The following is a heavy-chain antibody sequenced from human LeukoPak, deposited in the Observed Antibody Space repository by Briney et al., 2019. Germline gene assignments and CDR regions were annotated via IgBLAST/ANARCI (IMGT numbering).Heavy chain of an antibody. Sequence: ASVKVSCKVSGYTLTELSMHWVRQAPGKGLEWMGGFDPEDGETIYAQKFQGRVTMTEDTSTDTAYIELSSLRSEDTAMYYCATDLGNYYDSSGYYFLRDYWGQGTLVTVSS. D-gene: IGHD3-22*01. CDR2: FDPEDGET. J-gene: IGHJ4*02. CDR1: GYTLTELS. CDR3: ATDLGNYYDSSGYYFLRDY. V-gene: IGHV1-24*01.